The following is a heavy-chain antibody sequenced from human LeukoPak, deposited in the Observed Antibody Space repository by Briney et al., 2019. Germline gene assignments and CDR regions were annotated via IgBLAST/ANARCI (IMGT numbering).Heavy chain of an antibody. CDR1: GGSISGYY. CDR2: ISYSGTT. V-gene: IGHV4-59*01. Sequence: SETLSLTCGVSGGSISGYYWSWSRQPPGEGLECIGYISYSGTTHYNPSLKSRVTISVDTSKNQFSLKVTSVTAADTAVYYCVRPDDNSFDFWGQGTMVTVSS. J-gene: IGHJ3*01. D-gene: IGHD3-9*01. CDR3: VRPDDNSFDF.